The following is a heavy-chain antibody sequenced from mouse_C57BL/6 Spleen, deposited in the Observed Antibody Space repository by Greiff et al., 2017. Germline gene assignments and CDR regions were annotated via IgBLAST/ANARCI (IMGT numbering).Heavy chain of an antibody. CDR2: IDPSDSYT. J-gene: IGHJ2*01. Sequence: QVQLQQPGAELVRPGTSVKLSCKASGYTFTSYWMHWVKQRPGQGLEWIGVIDPSDSYTNYNQKFKGKATLTVDTSSSTAYMQLSSLTSEDSAVYYCARGGPGGIYFDYWGQGTTLTVSS. CDR1: GYTFTSYW. V-gene: IGHV1-59*01. CDR3: ARGGPGGIYFDY.